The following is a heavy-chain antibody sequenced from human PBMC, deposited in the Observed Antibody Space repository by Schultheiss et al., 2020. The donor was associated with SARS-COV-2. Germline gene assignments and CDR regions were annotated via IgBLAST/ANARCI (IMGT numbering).Heavy chain of an antibody. Sequence: GSLRLSCTVSGGSISSSSYYWGWIRQPPGKGLEWIGSIYNSANTYYNPSLKSRVTMSVDTSKNQFSLKLSSVTAADTAVYYCARFGSGSSPYFDYWGQGTLVTVSS. CDR2: IYNSANT. D-gene: IGHD3-10*01. CDR1: GGSISSSSYY. V-gene: IGHV4-39*07. J-gene: IGHJ4*02. CDR3: ARFGSGSSPYFDY.